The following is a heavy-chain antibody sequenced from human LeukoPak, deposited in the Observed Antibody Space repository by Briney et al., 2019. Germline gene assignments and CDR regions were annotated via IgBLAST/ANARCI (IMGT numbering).Heavy chain of an antibody. CDR3: VKMKGPERRHCFDY. Sequence: GGSLRLSCVVSEFTFAVSWVRQAPGNGLEWVSTVYGRGDDSFHADSVKGRFTISRDTSSNTLYLHMSSLRAADTAMYYCVKMKGPERRHCFDYWSQGTQLIVSS. D-gene: IGHD1-1*01. CDR1: EFTFA. CDR2: VYGRGDDS. J-gene: IGHJ4*02. V-gene: IGHV3-23*01.